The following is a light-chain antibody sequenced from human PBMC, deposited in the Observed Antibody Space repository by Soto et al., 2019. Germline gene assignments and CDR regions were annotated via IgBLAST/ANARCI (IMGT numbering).Light chain of an antibody. J-gene: IGKJ4*01. CDR1: QSVSNY. V-gene: IGKV3-11*01. Sequence: EIVFTQSPATLSFSPVERATPSCRASQSVSNYLAWYQQKPGQAPRLLIYDASNRATGIPARFSGSGSGTDFTLTISSLEPEDFAVYYCQQRSNWPLTFGGGTKVDIK. CDR2: DAS. CDR3: QQRSNWPLT.